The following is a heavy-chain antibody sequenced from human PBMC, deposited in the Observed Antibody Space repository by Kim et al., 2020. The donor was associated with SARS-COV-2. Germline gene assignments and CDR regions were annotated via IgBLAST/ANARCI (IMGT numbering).Heavy chain of an antibody. CDR3: TRHRSGHNDNWFDP. V-gene: IGHV1-8*01. CDR2: MNPNSGNT. D-gene: IGHD6-19*01. J-gene: IGHJ5*02. Sequence: ASVKVSCKASGYTFTSYDLNWVRQATGQGLEWLGWMNPNSGNTGYAEKFRGRISMTREISTSTAYMELSSLTSEDTVVYYCTRHRSGHNDNWFDPWGQGTLVTVSS. CDR1: GYTFTSYD.